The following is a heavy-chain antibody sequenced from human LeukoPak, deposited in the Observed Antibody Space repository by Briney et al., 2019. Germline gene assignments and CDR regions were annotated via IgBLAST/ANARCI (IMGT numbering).Heavy chain of an antibody. Sequence: PSETLSLTCTVSGGSITYYHWSWIRQPPGKGLEWIGYNYYSGSTNYNPSLKSRVTISVDTPKNQFSLKLSSVTAADTAVYYCARRLSSWYAFDYWGQGTLVTVSS. V-gene: IGHV4-59*08. J-gene: IGHJ4*02. CDR2: NYYSGST. D-gene: IGHD6-13*01. CDR1: GGSITYYH. CDR3: ARRLSSWYAFDY.